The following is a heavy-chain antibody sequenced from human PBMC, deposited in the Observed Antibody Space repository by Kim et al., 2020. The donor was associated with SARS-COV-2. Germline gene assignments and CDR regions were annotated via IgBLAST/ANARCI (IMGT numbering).Heavy chain of an antibody. V-gene: IGHV4-59*08. CDR1: GGSISSYY. CDR3: SRHVRDEATSAYYF. CDR2: ISYNGNT. Sequence: SETLSLTCTVSGGSISSYYWSWIRQPPGKGMENGMELIGHISYNGNTNSNPSLKSRVTISVDTSTIHFSLKLNSVTAADTAVYYCSRHVRDEATSAYYF. J-gene: IGHJ6*01. D-gene: IGHD5-12*01.